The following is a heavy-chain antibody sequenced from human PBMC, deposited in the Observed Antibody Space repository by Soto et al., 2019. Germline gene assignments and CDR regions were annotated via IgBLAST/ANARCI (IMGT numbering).Heavy chain of an antibody. CDR3: AKSPDYYDSSGYYSY. Sequence: GSLRPSCAAPGFTFSSYGMHWVRQAPGKGLEWVAVISYDGSNKYYADSVKGRFTISRDNSKNTLYLQMNSLRAEDTAVYYCAKSPDYYDSSGYYSYWGQGTLVTVSS. V-gene: IGHV3-30*18. CDR1: GFTFSSYG. CDR2: ISYDGSNK. J-gene: IGHJ4*02. D-gene: IGHD3-22*01.